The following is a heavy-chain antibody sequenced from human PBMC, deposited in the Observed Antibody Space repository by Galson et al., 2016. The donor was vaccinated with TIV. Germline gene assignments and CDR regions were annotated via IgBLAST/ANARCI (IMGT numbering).Heavy chain of an antibody. CDR1: GFTFITKY. CDR3: VRETV. V-gene: IGHV3-53*05. CDR2: IYSDGNA. Sequence: SLRLSCAASGFTFITKYVSWVRQVPGKGLERVSVIYSDGNAYYADSVRGRFTISGDNSKDTLYLQMNSLRGEDTAVYYCVRETVWGRGTTVTVSS. J-gene: IGHJ6*02.